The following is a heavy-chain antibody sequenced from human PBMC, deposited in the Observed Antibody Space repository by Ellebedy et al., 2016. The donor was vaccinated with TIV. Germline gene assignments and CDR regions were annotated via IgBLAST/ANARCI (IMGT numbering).Heavy chain of an antibody. D-gene: IGHD2-2*01. J-gene: IGHJ4*02. CDR2: INSGGRT. CDR3: ARKTSTWSADC. CDR1: GFTVSRNY. Sequence: GESLKISCAASGFTVSRNYMSWVRQAPGKGLEWVSLINSGGRTNYVDSVKGRFTISRDDSKNTLYLQMNGLRGADTAVYYCARKTSTWSADCWGQGTPVTVSS. V-gene: IGHV3-66*02.